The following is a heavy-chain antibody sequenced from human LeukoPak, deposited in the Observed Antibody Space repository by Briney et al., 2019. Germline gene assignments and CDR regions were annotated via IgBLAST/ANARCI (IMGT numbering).Heavy chain of an antibody. CDR1: GGSISSGSYY. J-gene: IGHJ6*03. CDR2: IYTSGST. D-gene: IGHD6-13*01. V-gene: IGHV4-61*02. CDR3: ARAGGQSSSWEYYYYYYMDV. Sequence: SETLSLTCTVSGGSISSGSYYWSWIPQPAGKGLEWIGRIYTSGSTNYNPSLKSRVTISVDTSKNQFSLKLSSVTAADTAVYYCARAGGQSSSWEYYYYYYMDVWGKGTTVTISS.